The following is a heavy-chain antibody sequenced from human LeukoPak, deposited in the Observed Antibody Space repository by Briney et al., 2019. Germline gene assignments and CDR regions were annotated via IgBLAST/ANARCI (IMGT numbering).Heavy chain of an antibody. V-gene: IGHV7-4-1*02. J-gene: IGHJ4*02. CDR1: GYTFTSYA. D-gene: IGHD3-22*01. CDR3: ARSAYDSSGYYLYYFDY. CDR2: INTNTGNP. Sequence: ASVKVSCKASGYTFTSYAMNWVRQAPGQGLEWMGWINTNTGNPTYAQGFTGRFVFSLDTSVSTAYLQISSLKAEDTAVYYCARSAYDSSGYYLYYFDYWGQGTLVTVSS.